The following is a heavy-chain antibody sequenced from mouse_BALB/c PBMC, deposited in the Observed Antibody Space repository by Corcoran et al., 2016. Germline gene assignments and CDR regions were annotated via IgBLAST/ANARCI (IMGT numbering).Heavy chain of an antibody. CDR2: IDPANGNT. V-gene: IGHV14-3*02. D-gene: IGHD3-1*01. Sequence: EVQLQQSGAELVKPGASVKLSCTASGFNIKDTYMHWVKQRPEQGLEWSGRIDPANGNTKYDPKFQGKATITADTSSNTAYLQRSSLTSEDTAVYYCARGSSGYPFAYWGQGTLVTVSA. CDR1: GFNIKDTY. J-gene: IGHJ3*01. CDR3: ARGSSGYPFAY.